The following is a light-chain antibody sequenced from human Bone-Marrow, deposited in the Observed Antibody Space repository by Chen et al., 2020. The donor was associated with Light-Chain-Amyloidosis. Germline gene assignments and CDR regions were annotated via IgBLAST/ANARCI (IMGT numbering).Light chain of an antibody. CDR3: QVWDRSSDRPV. CDR1: NIGSTS. J-gene: IGLJ3*02. CDR2: DDS. V-gene: IGLV3-21*02. Sequence: SYVLTQPSSVSVAPGQTATIACGGKNIGSTSVHWYQQTPGQAPLLVVYDDSDRPSGIPERLSGSNSGNTATLTISRVEAGDEADYYCQVWDRSSDRPVFGGWTKLTVL.